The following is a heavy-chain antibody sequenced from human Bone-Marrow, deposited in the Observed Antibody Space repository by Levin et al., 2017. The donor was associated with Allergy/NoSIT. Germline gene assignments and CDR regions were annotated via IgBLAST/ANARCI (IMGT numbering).Heavy chain of an antibody. Sequence: PGESLKISCAASGFTFSDYFMTWIRQAPGKGLEWVSYISGGGDTIYYADSVRGRFTISRDNAKNLLYLQMNSLRAEDTALYYCARDPLVVAPTAFDSDYWGQGTLVTVS. CDR1: GFTFSDYF. V-gene: IGHV3-11*01. J-gene: IGHJ4*02. D-gene: IGHD2-15*01. CDR2: ISGGGDTI. CDR3: ARDPLVVAPTAFDSDY.